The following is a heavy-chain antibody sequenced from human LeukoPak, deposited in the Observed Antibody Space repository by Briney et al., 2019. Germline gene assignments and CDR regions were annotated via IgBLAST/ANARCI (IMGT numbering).Heavy chain of an antibody. CDR1: GGTFSSYA. D-gene: IGHD6-19*01. J-gene: IGHJ4*02. Sequence: SVKVSCKASGGTFSSYAISWARQAPGQGLEWMGRIIPILGIANYAQKFQGRVTITADKSTSTAYMELSSLRSEDTAVYYCARDSSPQWLVRDYFDYWGQGTLVTVSS. V-gene: IGHV1-69*04. CDR3: ARDSSPQWLVRDYFDY. CDR2: IIPILGIA.